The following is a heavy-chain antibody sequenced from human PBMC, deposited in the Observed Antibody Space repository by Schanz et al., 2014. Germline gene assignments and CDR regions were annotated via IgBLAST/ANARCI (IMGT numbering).Heavy chain of an antibody. J-gene: IGHJ4*02. CDR1: GYTFTSYY. CDR2: INPSGDST. D-gene: IGHD6-13*01. CDR3: ARDGEAAADCDY. V-gene: IGHV1-46*03. Sequence: QVQLVQSGAEAKKPGASVKVSCKASGYTFTSYYMHWVRQAPGQGLEWMGIINPSGDSTSYAQKFHGRVAMTRDTSTSTVYMERSDLTSEDTAVYYCARDGEAAADCDYWGQGTLVTVSS.